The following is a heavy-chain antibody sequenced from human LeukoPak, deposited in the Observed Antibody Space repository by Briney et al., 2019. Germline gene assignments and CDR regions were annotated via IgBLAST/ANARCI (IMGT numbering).Heavy chain of an antibody. CDR1: GFIFSSYA. V-gene: IGHV3-30-3*01. Sequence: GGSLRLSCAASGFIFSSYAMHWVRQAPGKGLEWVAVISYDGSNKYYADSVKGRFTISRDNSKNTLYLQMNSLRAEDTAVYYCAKDRDWAAAAGTDFDYWGQGTLVAVSS. D-gene: IGHD6-13*01. CDR3: AKDRDWAAAAGTDFDY. CDR2: ISYDGSNK. J-gene: IGHJ4*02.